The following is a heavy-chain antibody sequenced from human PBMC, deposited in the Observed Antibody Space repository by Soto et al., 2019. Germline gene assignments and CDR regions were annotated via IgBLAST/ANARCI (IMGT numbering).Heavy chain of an antibody. J-gene: IGHJ4*02. Sequence: LKISCQTSGYSFTNYWIAWVRQMPGKGLEWMGVIYLSDSDTKYSPSFQGQVTISADKSISAAYLQWSSLEASDTAMYYCASGVVVVPTAILFRYWGQGTLVTVYS. CDR1: GYSFTNYW. V-gene: IGHV5-51*01. CDR3: ASGVVVVPTAILFRY. CDR2: IYLSDSDT. D-gene: IGHD2-2*02.